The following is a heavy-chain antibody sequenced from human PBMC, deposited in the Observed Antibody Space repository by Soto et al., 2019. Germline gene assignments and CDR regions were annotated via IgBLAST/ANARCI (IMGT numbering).Heavy chain of an antibody. CDR2: ISYDGSNK. Sequence: GGSLRLSCVASGFTFSSYAMHWVRQAPGKGLEWVAVISYDGSNKYYADSVKGRFTISRDNSKNTLYLQMNSLRAEDTAVYYCARDNPLEGFDPWGQGTLVTVSS. J-gene: IGHJ5*02. V-gene: IGHV3-30*04. CDR1: GFTFSSYA. CDR3: ARDNPLEGFDP.